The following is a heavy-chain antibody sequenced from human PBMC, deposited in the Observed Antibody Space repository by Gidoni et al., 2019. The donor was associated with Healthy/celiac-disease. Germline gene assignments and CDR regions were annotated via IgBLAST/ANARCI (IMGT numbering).Heavy chain of an antibody. Sequence: QVQLVESGGGVVQPGRSLRLSCAASGFTFSSYAMHWVRQAPGKGLEWVAVISYDGSNKYYADSVKGRFTISRDKSKNTLYLQMNSLRAEDTAVYYCAREGALVVECTNGVCPGAYYGMDVWGQGTTVTVSS. CDR3: AREGALVVECTNGVCPGAYYGMDV. CDR2: ISYDGSNK. D-gene: IGHD2-8*01. CDR1: GFTFSSYA. J-gene: IGHJ6*02. V-gene: IGHV3-30-3*01.